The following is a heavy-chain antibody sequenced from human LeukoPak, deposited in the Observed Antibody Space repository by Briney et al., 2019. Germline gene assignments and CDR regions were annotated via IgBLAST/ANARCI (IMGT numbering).Heavy chain of an antibody. CDR1: GGSISSSSYY. J-gene: IGHJ5*02. V-gene: IGHV4-39*01. CDR2: IYYSGSP. CDR3: ARVVPAAFWFDP. D-gene: IGHD2-2*01. Sequence: SETLSLTCTVSGGSISSSSYYWGWIRQPPGKGLEWLGSIYYSGSPYYNPSLKSRVTISVDTSKNQFSLKLSSVTAADTAVYYCARVVPAAFWFDPWGQGTLVTVSS.